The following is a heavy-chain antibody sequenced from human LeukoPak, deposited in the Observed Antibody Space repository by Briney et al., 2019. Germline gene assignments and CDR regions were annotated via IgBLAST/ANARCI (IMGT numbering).Heavy chain of an antibody. CDR1: GFTFSSYA. V-gene: IGHV3-23*01. Sequence: PGGSLRLSCAASGFTFSSYAMSWVRQAPGKGLEWVSAISGSGGSTHYADSVKGRFTISRDNPKNTLYLQMNSLRAEDTAVYYCARGSSIAARPGYFDYWGQGTLVTVSS. CDR2: ISGSGGST. CDR3: ARGSSIAARPGYFDY. J-gene: IGHJ4*02. D-gene: IGHD6-6*01.